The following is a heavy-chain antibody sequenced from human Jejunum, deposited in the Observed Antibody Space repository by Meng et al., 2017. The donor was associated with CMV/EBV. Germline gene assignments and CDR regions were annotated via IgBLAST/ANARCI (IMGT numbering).Heavy chain of an antibody. J-gene: IGHJ4*02. CDR2: IYYNGST. V-gene: IGHV4-31*01. D-gene: IGHD1-14*01. CDR1: GGSVTSGAYA. Sequence: CTVSGGSVTSGAYAWSWIRQHPGKGLEWIGYIYYNGSTYYNPSLKSPITISLDTSRNQFSLKLSSVTAADTAVYYCARTSRIHNFAFWGQGTLVTVSS. CDR3: ARTSRIHNFAF.